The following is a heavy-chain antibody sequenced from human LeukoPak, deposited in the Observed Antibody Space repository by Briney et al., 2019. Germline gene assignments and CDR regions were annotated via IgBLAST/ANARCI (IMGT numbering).Heavy chain of an antibody. V-gene: IGHV3-48*01. CDR2: ITSSSRTI. CDR3: ARNMVRGVRKTSGVDY. D-gene: IGHD3-10*01. J-gene: IGHJ4*02. Sequence: GRSLRLSCAASGFTFSSYGMHWVRQAPGKGLEWVSYITSSSRTIYYADSVKGRFTISRDNAKNSLYLQMNSLRAEDTAVYYCARNMVRGVRKTSGVDYWGQGTLVTVSS. CDR1: GFTFSSYG.